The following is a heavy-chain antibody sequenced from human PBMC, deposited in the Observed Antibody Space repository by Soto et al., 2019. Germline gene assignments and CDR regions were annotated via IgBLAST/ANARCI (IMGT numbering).Heavy chain of an antibody. D-gene: IGHD1-7*01. CDR2: IYPTGTT. Sequence: SEALSVTCAVSGGSFTNNNGWTWVPQPPGQGLEWIGDIYPTGTTNYTPSLKSRVTISLDKAENQFSLKVTSLTAADTAFYYCASRAPGTSFDYWGQGTLVTVSS. V-gene: IGHV4-4*02. J-gene: IGHJ4*02. CDR3: ASRAPGTSFDY. CDR1: GGSFTNNNG.